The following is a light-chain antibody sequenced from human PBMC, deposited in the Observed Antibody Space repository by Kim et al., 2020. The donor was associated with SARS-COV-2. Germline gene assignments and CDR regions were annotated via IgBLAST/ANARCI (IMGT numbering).Light chain of an antibody. J-gene: IGLJ2*01. Sequence: GPVTLPSXSRTGXVTXGHFPDWSXQXPGQSPTTLIXDTGNRHSWTPARCSGSLLGGKAALTLSAARPXDEADYYCLLSYSDSRVFGGGTQLTVL. V-gene: IGLV7-46*01. CDR2: DTG. CDR1: TGXVTXGHF. CDR3: LLSYSDSRV.